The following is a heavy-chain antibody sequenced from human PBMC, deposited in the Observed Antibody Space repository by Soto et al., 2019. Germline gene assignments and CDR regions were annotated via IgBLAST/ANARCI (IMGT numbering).Heavy chain of an antibody. CDR3: ARVKDADYRNWFDT. J-gene: IGHJ5*02. Sequence: ASVKASCKASGYTFSDYYMHWVRQAPGQGLEWMGWIIPKSRDTSYAQKFQGWVTMTRDTSISTGYMEVSRLRSDDTAVYYCARVKDADYRNWFDTWGQGTLVTVSS. D-gene: IGHD4-17*01. CDR2: IIPKSRDT. CDR1: GYTFSDYY. V-gene: IGHV1-2*04.